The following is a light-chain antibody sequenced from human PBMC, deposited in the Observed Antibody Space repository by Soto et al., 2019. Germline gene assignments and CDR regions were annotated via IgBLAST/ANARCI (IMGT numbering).Light chain of an antibody. J-gene: IGKJ2*01. CDR3: QQYGDSPIYT. Sequence: EIVLTQSPGTLSLSPGERATLSCRASQSVSNNYLAGYQQRPGQAPRLLIYGASNRATGVPDRFSGTGSGTDFTLTISRLELEDFALYSCQQYGDSPIYTFGQGTKLEIK. CDR2: GAS. CDR1: QSVSNNY. V-gene: IGKV3-20*01.